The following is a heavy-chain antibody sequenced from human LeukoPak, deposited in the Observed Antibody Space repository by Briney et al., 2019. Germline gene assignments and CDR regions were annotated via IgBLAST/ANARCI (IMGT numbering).Heavy chain of an antibody. Sequence: SSVKVSCKASGGTFSSYAISWVRQAPGQGLEWMGGIIPIFGTANYAQKFQGRVTITTDESTSTAYMELSSLRSEDTAVYYCARSSHQGVVGAFDIWGQGTMVTVSS. CDR1: GGTFSSYA. D-gene: IGHD3-3*01. CDR2: IIPIFGTA. J-gene: IGHJ3*02. V-gene: IGHV1-69*05. CDR3: ARSSHQGVVGAFDI.